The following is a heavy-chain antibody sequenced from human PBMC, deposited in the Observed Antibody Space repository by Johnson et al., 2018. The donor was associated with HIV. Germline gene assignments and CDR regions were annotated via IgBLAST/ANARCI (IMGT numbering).Heavy chain of an antibody. CDR2: IGTAGDT. D-gene: IGHD2-15*01. J-gene: IGHJ3*02. Sequence: MQLVESGGGLKQPGGSLRLSCAASGFTFSSYDMHWVRQATGKGLEWVSTIGTAGDTYYPGSVKGRFTVYREDAKNSLYLQMNSLRAGDTALYYCARAVCRGGRCYSHDAFDIWGQGTMVTVSS. CDR1: GFTFSSYD. CDR3: ARAVCRGGRCYSHDAFDI. V-gene: IGHV3-13*01.